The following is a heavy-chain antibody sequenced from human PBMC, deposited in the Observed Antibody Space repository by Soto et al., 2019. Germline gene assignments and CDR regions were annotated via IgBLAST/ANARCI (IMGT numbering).Heavy chain of an antibody. Sequence: PGGSLRLSCAASGFTFDDYAMHWVRQAPGKGLEWVSGISWNSGSIGYADSVKGRFTISRDNAKNSLYLQMNSLRAEDTALYYCAKDDYDSSGYFSYWGQGTLVTVSS. D-gene: IGHD3-22*01. CDR3: AKDDYDSSGYFSY. V-gene: IGHV3-9*01. CDR2: ISWNSGSI. J-gene: IGHJ4*02. CDR1: GFTFDDYA.